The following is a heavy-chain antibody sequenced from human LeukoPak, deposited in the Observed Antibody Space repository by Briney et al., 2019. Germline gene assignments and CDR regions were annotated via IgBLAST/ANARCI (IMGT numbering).Heavy chain of an antibody. CDR3: AKDLRYSSSWYPAPGYYGMAV. D-gene: IGHD6-13*01. CDR1: GFTFSSYG. CDR2: ISCDGSNK. J-gene: IGHJ6*04. V-gene: IGHV3-30*18. Sequence: PGRSLRLSCAASGFTFSSYGMHWVRQAPGKGLEWVAVISCDGSNKHYADSVKGRFTISRDNSKNTLYLRMNSLRAEDTAVYYCAKDLRYSSSWYPAPGYYGMAVWGKGTTVTVSS.